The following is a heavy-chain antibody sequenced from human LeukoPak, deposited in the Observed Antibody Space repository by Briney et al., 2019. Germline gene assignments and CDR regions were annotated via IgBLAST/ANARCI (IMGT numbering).Heavy chain of an antibody. D-gene: IGHD1-26*01. J-gene: IGHJ4*02. CDR2: ISGSGITT. CDR1: GFTFSSYA. Sequence: GGSLRLSCAASGFTFSSYAMSWVRQAPGKGLEWVSAISGSGITTYYADSVKGRFTISRDNSKNTLYLQMNSLRAEDTAVYYCARPQSGEGAIDYWGQGTLVTVSS. CDR3: ARPQSGEGAIDY. V-gene: IGHV3-23*01.